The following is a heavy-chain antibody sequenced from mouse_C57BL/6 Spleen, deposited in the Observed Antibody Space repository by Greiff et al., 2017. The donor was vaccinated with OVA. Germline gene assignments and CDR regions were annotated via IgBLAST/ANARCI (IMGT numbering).Heavy chain of an antibody. CDR1: GFNIKNTY. J-gene: IGHJ2*01. D-gene: IGHD2-2*01. Sequence: VQLQQSVAELVRPGASVKLSCTASGFNIKNTYMHWVTQRPEQGLEWIGRIDPAHGNTKYAPKFQGQATITADTSSNTAYLQLSSLTSEDTAIYYCARGGVWLRQGGYFDYWGQGTTLTVSS. CDR3: ARGGVWLRQGGYFDY. CDR2: IDPAHGNT. V-gene: IGHV14-3*01.